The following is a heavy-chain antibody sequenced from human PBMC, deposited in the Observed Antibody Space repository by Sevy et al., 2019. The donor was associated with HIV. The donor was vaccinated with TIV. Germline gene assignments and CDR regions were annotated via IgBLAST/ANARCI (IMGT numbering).Heavy chain of an antibody. V-gene: IGHV3-33*01. CDR3: AREDYDSSGCIDY. Sequence: GGSLRLSCAASGFTFSSYGMHWVRQAPGKGLEWVAVIWYDGSNKYYADSVKGRFTISRDNSKNTLYLQMNSLGAEDTAVYYCAREDYDSSGCIDYWGQGTLVTVSS. CDR1: GFTFSSYG. CDR2: IWYDGSNK. D-gene: IGHD3-22*01. J-gene: IGHJ4*02.